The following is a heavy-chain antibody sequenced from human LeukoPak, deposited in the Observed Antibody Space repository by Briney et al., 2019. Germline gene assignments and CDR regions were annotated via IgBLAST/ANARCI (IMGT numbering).Heavy chain of an antibody. CDR2: INPNSGGT. Sequence: GASVTVSCRSSGYTFTTYYMHWVRQAPGQGLEWMGWINPNSGGTNYAQKFQGRVTMTRDTSISTAYMELSRLRSDDTAVYYCARDQYYDSSGYYYFDYWGQGTLVTVSS. CDR1: GYTFTTYY. CDR3: ARDQYYDSSGYYYFDY. D-gene: IGHD3-22*01. J-gene: IGHJ4*02. V-gene: IGHV1-2*02.